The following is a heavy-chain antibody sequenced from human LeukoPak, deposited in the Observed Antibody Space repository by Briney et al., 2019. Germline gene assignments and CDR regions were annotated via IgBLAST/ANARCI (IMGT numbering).Heavy chain of an antibody. J-gene: IGHJ4*02. Sequence: PGGSLRLSCTASGFSFSIAWMSWVRQAPGKGLEWVARIKSKTEGVTTDYGSPVNGRFTISREDSKNTLYLQMNSLKTEDTALYYCTTDRDGGFDNWGQGALVTVSS. CDR3: TTDRDGGFDN. V-gene: IGHV3-15*01. CDR1: GFSFSIAW. CDR2: IKSKTEGVTT. D-gene: IGHD4-23*01.